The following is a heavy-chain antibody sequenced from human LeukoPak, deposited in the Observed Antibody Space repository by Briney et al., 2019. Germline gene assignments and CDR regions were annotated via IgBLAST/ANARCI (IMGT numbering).Heavy chain of an antibody. D-gene: IGHD3-22*01. CDR2: IIPIFGTA. Sequence: EASVKVSCKASGGTFSSYAISWVRQAPGQGLEWMGGIIPIFGTANYAQKFQGGVTITADESTSTAYMELSSLRSEDTAVYYCARDLHPYYYDSSGPDYWGQGTLVTVSS. CDR1: GGTFSSYA. J-gene: IGHJ4*02. V-gene: IGHV1-69*13. CDR3: ARDLHPYYYDSSGPDY.